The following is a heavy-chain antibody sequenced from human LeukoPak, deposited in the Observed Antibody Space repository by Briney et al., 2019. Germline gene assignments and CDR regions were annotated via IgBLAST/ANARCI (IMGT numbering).Heavy chain of an antibody. CDR2: INHSGST. D-gene: IGHD3-22*01. CDR1: GGSFSGYY. CDR3: ARVAPKIYYDSSGYPKKYNWFDP. Sequence: SETLSLTCAVYGGSFSGYYWSWIRQPPGKGLEWIGEINHSGSTNYNPSLKSRVTISVDTSKNQFSLKLSSVTAADTAVYYCARVAPKIYYDSSGYPKKYNWFDPWGQGTLVTVSS. V-gene: IGHV4-34*01. J-gene: IGHJ5*02.